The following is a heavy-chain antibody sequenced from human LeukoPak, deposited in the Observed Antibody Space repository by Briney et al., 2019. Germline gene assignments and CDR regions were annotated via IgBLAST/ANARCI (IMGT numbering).Heavy chain of an antibody. Sequence: SETLSPTCTVSGGSISSSSYYWGRIRQPPGKGLEWIGSIYYSGSTYYNPSLKSRVTISVDTSKNQFSLKLSSVTAADTAVYYCARLLLWFGESTFDPWGQGTLVTVSS. D-gene: IGHD3-10*01. V-gene: IGHV4-39*01. CDR2: IYYSGST. CDR1: GGSISSSSYY. J-gene: IGHJ5*02. CDR3: ARLLLWFGESTFDP.